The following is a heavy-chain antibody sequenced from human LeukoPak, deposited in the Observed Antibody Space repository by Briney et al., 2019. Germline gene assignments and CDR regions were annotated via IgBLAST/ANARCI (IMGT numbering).Heavy chain of an antibody. CDR2: IYYSGST. J-gene: IGHJ4*02. D-gene: IGHD6-19*01. CDR1: GGSISSSSYY. V-gene: IGHV4-39*01. CDR3: AIYSSGWDYFNY. Sequence: SSETLSLTCTVSGGSISSSSYYWGWIRQPPGKGLEWIGSIYYSGSTYYNPSLKSRVTISVDTSKNQFSLKLSSVTAADTAVYYCAIYSSGWDYFNYWGQGTLVTVSS.